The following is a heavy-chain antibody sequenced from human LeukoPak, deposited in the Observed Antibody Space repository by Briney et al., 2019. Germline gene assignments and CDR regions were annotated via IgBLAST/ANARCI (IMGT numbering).Heavy chain of an antibody. Sequence: GGXXRXXCAXSGXXFSSXWXXWVRQAPGKGLVWVSRINSDGSSTSYADSVKGRFTISRDNAKNTLYLQMNSLRAEDTAVYYCARVPKLRFDFSCNYGGQGTWSPSPQ. V-gene: IGHV3-74*01. D-gene: IGHD3/OR15-3a*01. J-gene: IGHJ4*02. CDR3: ARVPKLRFDFSCNY. CDR1: GXXFSSXW. CDR2: INSDGSST.